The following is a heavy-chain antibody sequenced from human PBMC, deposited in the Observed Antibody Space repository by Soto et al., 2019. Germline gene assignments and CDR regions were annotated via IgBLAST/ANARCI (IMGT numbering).Heavy chain of an antibody. J-gene: IGHJ6*02. D-gene: IGHD6-19*01. CDR1: GFTFSSYA. CDR3: AKDLVSFQWLVNLGENVYYYYGMDV. CDR2: ISGSGGST. V-gene: IGHV3-23*01. Sequence: EVQLLESGGGLVQPGGSLRLSCAVSGFTFSSYAMSWVRQAPGKGLEWVSAISGSGGSTYYADSVKGRFTISRDNSKNTLYLQMNSLRAEDTAVYYCAKDLVSFQWLVNLGENVYYYYGMDVWGQGTTVTVSS.